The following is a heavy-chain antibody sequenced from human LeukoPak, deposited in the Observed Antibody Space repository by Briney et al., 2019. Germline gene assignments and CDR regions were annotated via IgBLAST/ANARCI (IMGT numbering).Heavy chain of an antibody. CDR2: IQYDGINK. Sequence: GGSLRLSCAASGFDFSNYGMHWVRQAPGKRLEWVTFIQYDGINKYYGDSVRGRFTISRDNSKNTLYLQMNSLRAEDTAVYYCAKTYSRAVAGFFDYWGQGTLVTVSS. J-gene: IGHJ4*02. V-gene: IGHV3-30*02. D-gene: IGHD6-19*01. CDR1: GFDFSNYG. CDR3: AKTYSRAVAGFFDY.